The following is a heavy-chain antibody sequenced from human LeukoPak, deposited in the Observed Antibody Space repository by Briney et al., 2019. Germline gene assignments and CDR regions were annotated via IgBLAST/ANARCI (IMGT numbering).Heavy chain of an antibody. CDR1: GFIVSSTY. V-gene: IGHV3-66*01. J-gene: IGHJ4*02. CDR3: AREMDTYYYGSGSYELLY. CDR2: IYSGGRT. Sequence: GGSLRLSCAASGFIVSSTYVSWVRRAPGKGQEWVSVIYSGGRTYYADSVKGRFTISRDNSKNTVYLQMNSLRVEDTAVYYCAREMDTYYYGSGSYELLYWGQGTLVTVSS. D-gene: IGHD3-10*01.